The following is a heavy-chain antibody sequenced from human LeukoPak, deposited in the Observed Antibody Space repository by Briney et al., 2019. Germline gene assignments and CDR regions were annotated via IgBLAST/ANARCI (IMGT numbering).Heavy chain of an antibody. J-gene: IGHJ4*02. CDR1: GLTFSNAW. CDR3: ATASSGLFY. CDR2: IKRKTDGETT. D-gene: IGHD3-16*01. V-gene: IGHV3-15*01. Sequence: GRSLRLSCAASGLTFSNAWMSWVRQAPGEGLEWVGRIKRKTDGETTEYVAPVKGRFTISRDDSKNTLYLQMNSLKTEDTGVYYCATASSGLFYWGQGTLATVSS.